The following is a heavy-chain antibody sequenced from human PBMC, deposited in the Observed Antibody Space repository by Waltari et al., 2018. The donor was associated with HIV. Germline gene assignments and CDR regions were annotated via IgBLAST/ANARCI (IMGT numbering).Heavy chain of an antibody. CDR1: GFTFSSYS. V-gene: IGHV3-21*01. CDR3: ARQDSSGGNYYYGMDV. D-gene: IGHD3-22*01. CDR2: ISSSSIYI. J-gene: IGHJ6*02. Sequence: EVQLVESGGGLVKPGGSLRLSCAASGFTFSSYSRNWVRQAPGKGLEWVSSISSSSIYISYADSVKGRFTISRDNAKNSLYLQMNSLRAEDTAVYYCARQDSSGGNYYYGMDVWGQGTTVTVSS.